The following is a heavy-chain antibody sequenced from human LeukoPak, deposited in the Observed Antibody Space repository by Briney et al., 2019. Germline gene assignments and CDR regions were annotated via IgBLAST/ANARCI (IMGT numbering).Heavy chain of an antibody. CDR3: AKDMRGVFDP. CDR2: ISWNSGSI. CDR1: GFTFDDYA. D-gene: IGHD3-10*01. Sequence: GRSLRLPCAASGFTFDDYAMHWVRQAPGKGLEWVSGISWNSGSIGYADSVKGRFTISRDNAKNSLYLQMNSLRAEDTALYYCAKDMRGVFDPWGQGTLVTVSS. J-gene: IGHJ5*02. V-gene: IGHV3-9*01.